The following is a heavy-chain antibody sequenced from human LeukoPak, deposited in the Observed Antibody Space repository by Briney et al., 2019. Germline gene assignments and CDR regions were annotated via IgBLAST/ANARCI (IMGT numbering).Heavy chain of an antibody. CDR2: MKSKTDGGTT. CDR1: GFTFSNAW. J-gene: IGHJ4*02. V-gene: IGHV3-15*01. Sequence: GGPLTLSCAASGFTFSNAWMSWVRHARGKGLEWFGRMKSKTDGGTTDYAAPVKGRFTISRDDSKNTLYLQMNSLKTEGTAVYYCTSEEIEAAAYFDYWGQGTLVTVSS. D-gene: IGHD6-13*01. CDR3: TSEEIEAAAYFDY.